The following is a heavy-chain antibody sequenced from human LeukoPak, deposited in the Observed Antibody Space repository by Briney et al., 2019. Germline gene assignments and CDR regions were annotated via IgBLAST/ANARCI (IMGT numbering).Heavy chain of an antibody. Sequence: SETLSLTCTVSGYSISSGYYWGWIRQPPGKGLEWIGSIYHSGSTYYNPSLKSRVTISVDTSKNQFSLKLSSVTAADTAVYYCARAGHRSGYDYYYYMDVWGKGTTVTVSS. J-gene: IGHJ6*03. CDR3: ARAGHRSGYDYYYYMDV. V-gene: IGHV4-38-2*02. D-gene: IGHD2-15*01. CDR1: GYSISSGYY. CDR2: IYHSGST.